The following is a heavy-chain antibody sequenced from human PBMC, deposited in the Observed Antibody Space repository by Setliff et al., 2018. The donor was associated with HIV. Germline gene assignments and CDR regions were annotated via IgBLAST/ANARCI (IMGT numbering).Heavy chain of an antibody. J-gene: IGHJ3*01. V-gene: IGHV3-30*02. D-gene: IGHD1-1*01. CDR3: AKDLWATSWTNDAFDA. Sequence: GESLKISCVASGFTFSTYGMHWVRQAPNKGLEWVAGIWYDGSKRKYAESVKGRFTISRDNSKDSLFLQVAGLTFEDTAVYYCAKDLWATSWTNDAFDAWGLGTLVT. CDR2: IWYDGSKR. CDR1: GFTFSTYG.